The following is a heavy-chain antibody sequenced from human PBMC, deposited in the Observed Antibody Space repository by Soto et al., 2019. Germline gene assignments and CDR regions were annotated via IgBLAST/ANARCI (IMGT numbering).Heavy chain of an antibody. Sequence: PSETLSLTCTVSSGSISRGGHYWSWIRQPPGKRLEWIGYVYYSGTTNYNPSLKSRVTISIDMSKNQFSLRLSSVTAADTALYYCARTTAVPNTLRSRYFFDFWGQGTLVTVSS. J-gene: IGHJ4*02. V-gene: IGHV4-61*08. CDR1: SGSISRGGHY. D-gene: IGHD3-9*01. CDR2: VYYSGTT. CDR3: ARTTAVPNTLRSRYFFDF.